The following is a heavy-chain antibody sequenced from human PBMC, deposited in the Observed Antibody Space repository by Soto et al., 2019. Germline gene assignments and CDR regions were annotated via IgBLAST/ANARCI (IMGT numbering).Heavy chain of an antibody. CDR2: IYPADSDT. CDR1: GDTFTSHW. D-gene: IGHD3-10*01. CDR3: VRPQAKELGTIRGAFDI. J-gene: IGHJ3*02. V-gene: IGHV5-51*01. Sequence: GESLKISCKGSGDTFTSHWIAWVRQMPGKGLELMGLIYPADSDTRYSPSFEGQVTISVDKSISTAYLQWSSLKASDTAMYYCVRPQAKELGTIRGAFDIWGQGAKVTVSS.